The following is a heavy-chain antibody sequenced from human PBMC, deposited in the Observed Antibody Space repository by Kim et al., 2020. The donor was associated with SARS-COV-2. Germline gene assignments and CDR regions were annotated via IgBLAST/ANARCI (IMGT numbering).Heavy chain of an antibody. V-gene: IGHV3-33*01. CDR1: GFTFSSYG. CDR2: IWYDGSNK. Sequence: GGSLRLSCAASGFTFSSYGMHWVRQAPGKGLEWVAVIWYDGSNKYYADSVKGRFTISRDNSRNTLYLQMNSLRAEDTAVYYCARDSSPLSYYDFWSGLPYYYYGMDVWGQGTTVTVSS. D-gene: IGHD3-3*01. J-gene: IGHJ6*02. CDR3: ARDSSPLSYYDFWSGLPYYYYGMDV.